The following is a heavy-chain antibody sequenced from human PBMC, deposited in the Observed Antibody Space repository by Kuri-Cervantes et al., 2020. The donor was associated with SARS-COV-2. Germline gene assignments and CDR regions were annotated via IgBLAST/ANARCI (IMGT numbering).Heavy chain of an antibody. D-gene: IGHD6-13*01. CDR1: GGSFSGYY. CDR2: INHSGST. Sequence: SCAVYGGSFSGYYWSWIRQPPGKGLEWIGEINHSGSTNYNPSLKSRVTISVDTSKDQFFLKLSSVTAADTAIYYCARAAYSSTWYINHFDPWGQGTLVTVSS. V-gene: IGHV4-34*01. J-gene: IGHJ5*02. CDR3: ARAAYSSTWYINHFDP.